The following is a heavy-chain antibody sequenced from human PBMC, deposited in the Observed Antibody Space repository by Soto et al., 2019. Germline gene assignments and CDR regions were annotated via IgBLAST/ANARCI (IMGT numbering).Heavy chain of an antibody. J-gene: IGHJ4*02. Sequence: QVQLVESGGGVVQPGRSLRLSCAASGFTFSSYGMHWVRQAPGKGLEWVAVIWYDGSNKYYADSVKGRFTISRDNSKNTLYLQMNSLRAEDTAVYYCARDSLDSSGFLFDYWGQGTLVTVSS. D-gene: IGHD6-19*01. CDR2: IWYDGSNK. CDR1: GFTFSSYG. CDR3: ARDSLDSSGFLFDY. V-gene: IGHV3-33*01.